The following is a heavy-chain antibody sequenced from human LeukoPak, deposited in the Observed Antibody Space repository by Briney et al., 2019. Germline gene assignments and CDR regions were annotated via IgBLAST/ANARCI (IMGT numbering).Heavy chain of an antibody. CDR2: IYYSGST. J-gene: IGHJ4*02. CDR3: ARDAGATTYYAPYFDY. V-gene: IGHV4-39*07. D-gene: IGHD2/OR15-2a*01. CDR1: GGSISSSSYY. Sequence: PSETLSLTCTVSGGSISSSSYYWGWIRQPPGKGLEWIGSIYYSGSTYYNPSLKSRVTISVDTSKNQFSLKLSSVTAADTAVYYCARDAGATTYYAPYFDYWGQGTLVTVSS.